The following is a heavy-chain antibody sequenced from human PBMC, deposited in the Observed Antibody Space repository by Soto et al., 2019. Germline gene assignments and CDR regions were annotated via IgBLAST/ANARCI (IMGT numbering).Heavy chain of an antibody. CDR1: GYTFTSYG. V-gene: IGHV1-18*01. Sequence: ASVKVSCKASGYTFTSYGISWVRQAPGQGLEWMGWISAYNGNTNYAQKLQGRVTMTTDTSTSTAYMELRSLRSDDTAVYYCARVVSYYDSSGYYLSPIVAYWGQGTLVTVSS. CDR2: ISAYNGNT. D-gene: IGHD3-22*01. J-gene: IGHJ4*02. CDR3: ARVVSYYDSSGYYLSPIVAY.